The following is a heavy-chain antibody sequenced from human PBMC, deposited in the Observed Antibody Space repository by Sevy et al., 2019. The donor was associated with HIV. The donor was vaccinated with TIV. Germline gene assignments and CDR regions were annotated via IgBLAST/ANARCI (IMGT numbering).Heavy chain of an antibody. D-gene: IGHD2-2*01. CDR1: GFTFSGYA. Sequence: GGSLRLSCAASGFTFSGYAMSWVRQAPGKGLEWVSAINGKGRSTHYADSEEGRFTISRDNSKNTLYLQMNSLRAEDTAVYYCAKTINSGGGVVPAANYYYYGMDVWGQGTTVTVSS. CDR2: INGKGRST. CDR3: AKTINSGGGVVPAANYYYYGMDV. V-gene: IGHV3-23*01. J-gene: IGHJ6*02.